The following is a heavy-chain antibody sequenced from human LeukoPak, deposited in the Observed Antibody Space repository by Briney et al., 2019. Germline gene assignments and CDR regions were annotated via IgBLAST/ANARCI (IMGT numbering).Heavy chain of an antibody. Sequence: GGSRRLSCAAPGFTFSSYYMGWFRQAPGTGLEWVANIKEDGSQKYYVDSVKGRFTISRDNAKSSLYLQMNSLRADDTAVYFCARDPDTDMVNFDFWGRGTLVTVSS. D-gene: IGHD5-18*01. CDR3: ARDPDTDMVNFDF. CDR2: IKEDGSQK. J-gene: IGHJ4*02. V-gene: IGHV3-7*01. CDR1: GFTFSSYY.